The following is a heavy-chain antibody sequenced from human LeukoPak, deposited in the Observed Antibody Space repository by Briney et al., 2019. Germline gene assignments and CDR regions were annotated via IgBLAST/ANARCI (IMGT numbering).Heavy chain of an antibody. J-gene: IGHJ4*02. Sequence: GGSLRLSCAASGFTFSSYAMSWVRQAPGKGLEWVSAISASGTTTYYADSVQGRFTISRDNSKNTLYPQMNSLRAEDTAVYYCAKSSILYDSSGYYVGEKYYFDYWGQGTLVTVSS. CDR3: AKSSILYDSSGYYVGEKYYFDY. V-gene: IGHV3-23*01. CDR2: ISASGTTT. CDR1: GFTFSSYA. D-gene: IGHD3-22*01.